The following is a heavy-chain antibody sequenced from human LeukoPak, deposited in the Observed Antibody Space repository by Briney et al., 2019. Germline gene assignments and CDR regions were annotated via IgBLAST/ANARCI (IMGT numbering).Heavy chain of an antibody. J-gene: IGHJ4*02. D-gene: IGHD1/OR15-1a*01. CDR3: ARGLGGTDY. CDR1: GGSFSGYY. CDR2: INHSGST. V-gene: IGHV4-34*01. Sequence: SETLSLTCAVYGGSFSGYYWNWIRQPPGKGLEWIGEINHSGSTNYNPSHKSRVTISVDTSKNQFSLKLSSVTAADTAVYYCARGLGGTDYWGQGTLVTVSS.